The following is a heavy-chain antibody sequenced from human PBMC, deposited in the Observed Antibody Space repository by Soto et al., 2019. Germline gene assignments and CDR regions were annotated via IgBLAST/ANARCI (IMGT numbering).Heavy chain of an antibody. CDR2: IYYSGST. J-gene: IGHJ3*02. CDR3: AGGYRPPDAFDI. D-gene: IGHD5-18*01. CDR1: GGSISSYY. Sequence: SETLSLTCTVSGGSISSYYWSWIRQPPGKGLEWIGYIYYSGSTNYNPSLKSRVTISVDTSKNQFSLKLSSVTAADTAVYYCAGGYRPPDAFDIWGQGTMVTVSS. V-gene: IGHV4-59*01.